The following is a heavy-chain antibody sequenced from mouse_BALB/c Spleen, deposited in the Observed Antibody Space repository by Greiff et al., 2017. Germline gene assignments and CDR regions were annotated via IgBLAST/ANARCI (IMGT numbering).Heavy chain of an antibody. J-gene: IGHJ4*01. V-gene: IGHV1-7*01. D-gene: IGHD2-2*01. CDR1: GYTFTSYW. CDR2: INPSTGYT. Sequence: VQLQQSGAELVKPGASVKISCTASGYTFTSYWMHWVKQRPGQGLEWIGYINPSTGYTESNQKFKDKATLTADKSSSTAYMQLSSLTSEDSAVYYCARKEIYCGYDGAMDYWGQGTSVTVSS. CDR3: ARKEIYCGYDGAMDY.